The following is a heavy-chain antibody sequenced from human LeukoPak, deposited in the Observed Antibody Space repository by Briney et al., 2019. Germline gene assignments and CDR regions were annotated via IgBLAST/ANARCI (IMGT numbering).Heavy chain of an antibody. CDR1: GFIFSDYY. CDR3: TRGVFSDV. CDR2: INGGGTTK. V-gene: IGHV3-11*01. Sequence: GGSLRLSCAASGFIFSDYYMNWIRQAPGKGLEWVSHINGGGTTKYYADSVRGRFTLSRHNAKNTLYLQMNNLRAEDTAVYYCTRGVFSDVWGTGTTVTVSS. J-gene: IGHJ6*04.